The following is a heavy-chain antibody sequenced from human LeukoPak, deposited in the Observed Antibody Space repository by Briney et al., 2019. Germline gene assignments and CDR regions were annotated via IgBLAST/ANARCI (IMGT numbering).Heavy chain of an antibody. CDR2: INHSGST. D-gene: IGHD1-26*01. J-gene: IGHJ4*02. CDR1: GGSFSGYY. V-gene: IGHV4-34*01. Sequence: SETLSLTCAVYGGSFSGYYWSWIRQPPGKGLEWIGEINHSGSTNYNPSLKSRVTISVDTSKNQFSLKLSSMTAADTAVYYCARHTPDPLRGWWELPHVDYWGQGTLVTVSS. CDR3: ARHTPDPLRGWWELPHVDY.